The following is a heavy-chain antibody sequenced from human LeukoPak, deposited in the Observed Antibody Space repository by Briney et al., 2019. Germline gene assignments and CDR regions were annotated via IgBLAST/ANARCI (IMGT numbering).Heavy chain of an antibody. J-gene: IGHJ3*02. CDR1: GGSFSGYY. Sequence: KPSETLSLTCAVYGGSFSGYYWSWIRQPPGKGLEWIGYIYYSGSTNYNPSLKSRVTISVDTSKNQFSLKLSSVTAADTAVYYCARHRKVLIITFPDAFDIWGQGTMVTVSS. CDR2: IYYSGST. CDR3: ARHRKVLIITFPDAFDI. V-gene: IGHV4-59*08. D-gene: IGHD4/OR15-4a*01.